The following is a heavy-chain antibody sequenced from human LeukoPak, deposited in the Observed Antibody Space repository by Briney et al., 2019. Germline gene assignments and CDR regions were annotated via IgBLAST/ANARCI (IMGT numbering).Heavy chain of an antibody. D-gene: IGHD3-22*01. CDR1: GGSFSGYY. J-gene: IGHJ2*01. CDR2: IHHRGAT. Sequence: SGTLSLTCVVSGGSFSGYYWSWIRQAPGKGLEWIGEIHHRGATNYKPSLRSRVTISGDTSKNQFSLTLTSVTAADTAVYYCARGILGYYYFDLWGRGTLVTVSS. CDR3: ARGILGYYYFDL. V-gene: IGHV4-34*01.